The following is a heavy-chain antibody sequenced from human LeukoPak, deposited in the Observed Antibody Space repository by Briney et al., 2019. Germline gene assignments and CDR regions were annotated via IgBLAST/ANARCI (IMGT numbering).Heavy chain of an antibody. V-gene: IGHV4-59*08. Sequence: SETLSLTCTVSGGSISSYYWSWIRQPPGKGLEWIGYIYYSGSTNYNPSLKSRVTISVDTSKNQFSLKLSSMTAADTAVYYCARHIAYYYDRSGYRPLLGAFDIWGQGTMVTVSS. CDR3: ARHIAYYYDRSGYRPLLGAFDI. J-gene: IGHJ3*02. CDR1: GGSISSYY. D-gene: IGHD3-22*01. CDR2: IYYSGST.